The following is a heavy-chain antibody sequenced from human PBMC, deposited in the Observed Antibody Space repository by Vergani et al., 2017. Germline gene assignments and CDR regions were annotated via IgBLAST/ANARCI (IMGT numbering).Heavy chain of an antibody. CDR2: IDPSDSYT. J-gene: IGHJ6*02. D-gene: IGHD2-2*01. CDR1: GYSFTSYW. Sequence: EVQLVQSGAEVKKPGESLRISCKGSGYSFTSYWISWVRQMPGKGLEWMGRIDPSDSYTNYSPSFQGHVTISADKSTSTAYLQWSSLKASDTAMYYCARHASPHRQLISYYYGMDVWGQGTTVTVSS. CDR3: ARHASPHRQLISYYYGMDV. V-gene: IGHV5-10-1*01.